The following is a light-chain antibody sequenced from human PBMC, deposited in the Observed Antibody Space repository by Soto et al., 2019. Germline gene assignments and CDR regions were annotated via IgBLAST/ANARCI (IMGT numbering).Light chain of an antibody. CDR2: DAS. J-gene: IGKJ4*01. Sequence: DLQMTQSPSSLSASVGDRVTITCQASQDISNYLNWYQQKPGKAPKLLIYDASNLETGVTARFSGSVSGTDFTFTISSLQPEDIATYYCQQYDKLQLTCGGGTKVEIK. CDR1: QDISNY. CDR3: QQYDKLQLT. V-gene: IGKV1-33*01.